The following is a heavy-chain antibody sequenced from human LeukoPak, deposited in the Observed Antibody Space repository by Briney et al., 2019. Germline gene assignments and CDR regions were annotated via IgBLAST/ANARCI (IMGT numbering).Heavy chain of an antibody. Sequence: SETLFLTCTVSGGSISSYHWSWIRQPPGKGLEWIGFIYSSGSTNYNPSLKSRVTISVDTSKNQFSLKLKFVTAADTVVYYCARDLGYCSNTSCLSYGMDVWGQGTTVTVSS. J-gene: IGHJ6*02. CDR3: ARDLGYCSNTSCLSYGMDV. V-gene: IGHV4-59*01. D-gene: IGHD2-2*01. CDR2: IYSSGST. CDR1: GGSISSYH.